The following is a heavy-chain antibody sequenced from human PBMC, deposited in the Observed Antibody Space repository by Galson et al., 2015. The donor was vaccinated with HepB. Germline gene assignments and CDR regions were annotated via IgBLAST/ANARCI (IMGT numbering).Heavy chain of an antibody. J-gene: IGHJ6*02. CDR3: ARDQRPRSGNRVHYYYYGMDV. D-gene: IGHD1-26*01. Sequence: SETLSLTCTVSGGSISSSSYFWGWVRQPPGENLEWIGTVFYSGNTFYNPSLKSRVTISIDTSKNQFSLKLSSVNAADTAVYYCARDQRPRSGNRVHYYYYGMDVWGQGTTVTVSS. CDR1: GGSISSSSYF. CDR2: VFYSGNT. V-gene: IGHV4-39*07.